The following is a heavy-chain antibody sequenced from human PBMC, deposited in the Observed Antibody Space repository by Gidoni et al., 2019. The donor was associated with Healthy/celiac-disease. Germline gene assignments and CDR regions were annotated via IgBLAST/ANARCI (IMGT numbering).Heavy chain of an antibody. CDR2: INPSGGST. V-gene: IGHV1-46*01. CDR1: AYTFTSYY. J-gene: IGHJ1*01. D-gene: IGHD3-16*01. Sequence: QVQLVQSGAEVKKPGASVKVSCKASAYTFTSYYMHWVRQAPGQGLEWMGIINPSGGSTSYAQKFQGRVTMTRDTSTSTVYMELSSLRSEDTAVYYCARDLAHVGGLQHWGQGTLVTVSS. CDR3: ARDLAHVGGLQH.